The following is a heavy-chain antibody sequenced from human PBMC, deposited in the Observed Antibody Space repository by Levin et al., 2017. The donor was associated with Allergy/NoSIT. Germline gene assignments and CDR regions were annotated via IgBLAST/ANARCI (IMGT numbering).Heavy chain of an antibody. CDR2: ISYDGSNK. D-gene: IGHD2-15*01. J-gene: IGHJ4*02. CDR1: GFTFSSYA. V-gene: IGHV3-30-3*01. CDR3: ARDRITGYCSGGSCYSDLNYFDY. Sequence: GGSLRLSCAASGFTFSSYAMHWVRQAPGKGLEWVAVISYDGSNKYYADSVKGRFTISRDNSKNTLYLQMNSLRAEDTAVYYCARDRITGYCSGGSCYSDLNYFDYWGQGTLVTVSS.